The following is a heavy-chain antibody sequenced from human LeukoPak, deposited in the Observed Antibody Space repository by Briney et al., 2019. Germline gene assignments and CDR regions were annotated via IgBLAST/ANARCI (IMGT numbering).Heavy chain of an antibody. Sequence: PSETLSLTCTVSGGSISSGDYYWSWIRQPPGKGLEWIGYIYYSGSTNYNPSLKSRVTISVDTSKNQFSLKLSSVTAADTAVYYCARRVLEWQFDYWGQGTLVTVSS. CDR3: ARRVLEWQFDY. CDR2: IYYSGST. J-gene: IGHJ4*02. CDR1: GGSISSGDYY. V-gene: IGHV4-61*08. D-gene: IGHD3-3*01.